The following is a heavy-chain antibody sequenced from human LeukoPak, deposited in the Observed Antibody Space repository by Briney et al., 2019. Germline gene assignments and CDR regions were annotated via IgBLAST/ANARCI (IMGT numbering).Heavy chain of an antibody. CDR3: ARTIVGAAFDY. CDR2: IDGDGSST. V-gene: IGHV3-74*01. CDR1: GFTFSNYW. D-gene: IGHD1-26*01. Sequence: GRSLRLSCAASGFTFSNYWMHWVRQAPGKGLVWVSRIDGDGSSTSYADSVKGRFTISRDNAKNTLYLQMTSLRAEDTAVYYCARTIVGAAFDYWGQGTLVTVSS. J-gene: IGHJ4*02.